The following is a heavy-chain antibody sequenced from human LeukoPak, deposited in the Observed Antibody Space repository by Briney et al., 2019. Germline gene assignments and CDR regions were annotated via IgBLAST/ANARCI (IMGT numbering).Heavy chain of an antibody. Sequence: SETLSLTCAVYGGSFSGYYWSWIRQHPGKGLEWIGYIYYSGSTYYNPSLKSRVTISVDTSKNQFSLKLSSVTAADTAVYYCARGRFLEWLLDWGQGTLVTVSS. CDR3: ARGRFLEWLLD. CDR2: IYYSGST. J-gene: IGHJ4*02. D-gene: IGHD3-3*01. CDR1: GGSFSGYY. V-gene: IGHV4-31*11.